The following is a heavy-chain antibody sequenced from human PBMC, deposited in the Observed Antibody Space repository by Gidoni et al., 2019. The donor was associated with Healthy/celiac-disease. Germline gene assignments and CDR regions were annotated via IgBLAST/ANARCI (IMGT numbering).Heavy chain of an antibody. V-gene: IGHV1-46*01. J-gene: IGHJ6*02. CDR1: GYTFTSYY. Sequence: QVQLVQSGAEVKKPGASVKVSCKASGYTFTSYYMHWVRQAPGQGLEWMGIINPSGGSTSYAQKFQGRVTMTRDTSTSTVYMELSSLRSEDTAVYYCASAPFLSGYYYGMDVWGQGTTVTVSS. D-gene: IGHD3-3*01. CDR3: ASAPFLSGYYYGMDV. CDR2: INPSGGST.